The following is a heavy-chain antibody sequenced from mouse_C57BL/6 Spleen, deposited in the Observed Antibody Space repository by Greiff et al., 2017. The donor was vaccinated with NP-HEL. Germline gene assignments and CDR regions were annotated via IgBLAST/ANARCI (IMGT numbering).Heavy chain of an antibody. Sequence: EVKLVESGGGLVKPGGSLKLSCAASGFTFSSYAMSWVRQTPEKRLEWVATISDGGSYTYYPDNVKGRFTISRDNAKNNLYLQMSHLKSEDTAMYYCARVQLVPYYFDYWGQGTTLTVSS. CDR1: GFTFSSYA. D-gene: IGHD4-1*02. V-gene: IGHV5-4*03. J-gene: IGHJ2*01. CDR2: ISDGGSYT. CDR3: ARVQLVPYYFDY.